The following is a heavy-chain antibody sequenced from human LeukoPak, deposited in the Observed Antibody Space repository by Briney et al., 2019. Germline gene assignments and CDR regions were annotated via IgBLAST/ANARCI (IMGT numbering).Heavy chain of an antibody. CDR1: GYTFTSYG. CDR3: ARGPLLWFRELLLHYMDV. CDR2: ISAYNGNT. J-gene: IGHJ6*03. D-gene: IGHD3-10*01. Sequence: ASVKVSCKASGYTFTSYGISWVRQAPGQGLEWMGWISAYNGNTNYAQKLQGRVTMTTDTPTSTAYMELRSLRSDDTAVYYCARGPLLWFRELLLHYMDVWGKGTTVTVSS. V-gene: IGHV1-18*01.